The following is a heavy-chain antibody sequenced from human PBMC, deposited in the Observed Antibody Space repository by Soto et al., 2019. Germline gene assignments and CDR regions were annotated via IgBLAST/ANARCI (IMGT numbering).Heavy chain of an antibody. V-gene: IGHV3-23*01. J-gene: IGHJ4*02. CDR3: AKRRGAGGHFDY. D-gene: IGHD2-15*01. CDR1: GFTFSTYS. Sequence: GGSLRLSCAASGFTFSTYSMNWVRQGPGKGLEWVAVVSIGGSTHYADSVRGRFTISRDNSKNTLSLQMNSLTAEDTAVYFCAKRRGAGGHFDYWGQGALVTVSS. CDR2: VSIGGST.